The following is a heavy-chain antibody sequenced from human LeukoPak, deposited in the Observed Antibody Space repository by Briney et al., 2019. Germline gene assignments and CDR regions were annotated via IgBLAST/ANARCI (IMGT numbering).Heavy chain of an antibody. J-gene: IGHJ5*02. CDR1: GFTFDDYA. CDR3: AKDMYRFGEFDGFDP. D-gene: IGHD3-10*01. Sequence: PGGSLRLSCAASGFTFDDYAMHWVRQAPGKGLEWVSGTSWNSGRIGYVDSVKGRFTISRDNAKNSLYLQMNSLRAEDTALYYCAKDMYRFGEFDGFDPWGQGTLVTVSS. CDR2: TSWNSGRI. V-gene: IGHV3-9*01.